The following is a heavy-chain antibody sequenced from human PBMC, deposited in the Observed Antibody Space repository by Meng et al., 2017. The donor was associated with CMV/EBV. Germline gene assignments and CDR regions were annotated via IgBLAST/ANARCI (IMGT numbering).Heavy chain of an antibody. D-gene: IGHD7-27*01. CDR3: GRDLTGERDQ. J-gene: IGHJ4*02. V-gene: IGHV3-74*03. CDR2: LNEDGSFT. Sequence: VQLVAAGVGLVQPGGSPRLSLADSGFTFSRYWMHWVRQVPGKGLVWVSRLNEDGSFTSYADSVKGRFTISRDNAKNTLYLQMNSLRVDDSGVYYCGRDLTGERDQWGQGTLVTVSS. CDR1: GFTFSRYW.